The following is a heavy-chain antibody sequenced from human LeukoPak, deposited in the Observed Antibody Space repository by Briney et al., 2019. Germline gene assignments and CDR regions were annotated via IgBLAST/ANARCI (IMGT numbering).Heavy chain of an antibody. Sequence: PSETLSLTCTVSGVSISSTYYYWGWIRQPPGKGLEWIGNFHYSGSNSYNPSLKSRVTISVDTSKNQFSLRLGSVTAADTAVYYCARQVTFGYAYAYYFDYWGQGTLVTVSS. D-gene: IGHD3-16*01. V-gene: IGHV4-39*01. J-gene: IGHJ4*02. CDR2: FHYSGSN. CDR1: GVSISSTYYY. CDR3: ARQVTFGYAYAYYFDY.